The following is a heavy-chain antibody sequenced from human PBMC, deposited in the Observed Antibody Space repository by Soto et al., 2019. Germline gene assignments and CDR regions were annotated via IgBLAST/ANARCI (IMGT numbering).Heavy chain of an antibody. CDR2: IIPIFGTA. CDR1: GGTFSSYA. V-gene: IGHV1-69*13. D-gene: IGHD2-15*01. J-gene: IGHJ3*02. Sequence: SVKVSCKASGGTFSSYAISWVRQAPGQGLEWMGGIIPIFGTANYAQKFQGRVTITADESTSTAYMELSSLRSEDTAVYYCARALYCSGGSCYPRDAFDIWGQGTMVTVSS. CDR3: ARALYCSGGSCYPRDAFDI.